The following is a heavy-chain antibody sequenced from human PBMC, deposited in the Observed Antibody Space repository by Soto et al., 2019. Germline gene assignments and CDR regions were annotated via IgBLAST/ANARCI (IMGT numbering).Heavy chain of an antibody. CDR2: INPNSGGT. CDR1: GYSITSYG. CDR3: ARDLAAAGLDY. D-gene: IGHD6-13*01. Sequence: GASVKLSCKASGYSITSYGISWVRQAPGQGLEWMGWINPNSGGTNYAQKFQGRVTMTRDTSISTAYMELSRLRSDDTAVYYCARDLAAAGLDYWGQGTLVTVSS. J-gene: IGHJ4*02. V-gene: IGHV1-2*02.